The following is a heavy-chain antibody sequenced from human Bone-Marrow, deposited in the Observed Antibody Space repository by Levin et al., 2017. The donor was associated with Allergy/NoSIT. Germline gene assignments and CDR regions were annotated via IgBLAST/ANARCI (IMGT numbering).Heavy chain of an antibody. D-gene: IGHD1-26*01. J-gene: IGHJ4*02. CDR1: GFTFSNYW. CDR3: AAGRDY. CDR2: IDEDGSEK. V-gene: IGHV3-7*01. Sequence: GGSLRLSCAASGFTFSNYWMTWVRQAPGKGLEWVANIDEDGSEKNYVDSLKGRFTISRDNAKNSLYLQISSLRVGDMAVYYCAAGRDYWGQGTLVIVSS.